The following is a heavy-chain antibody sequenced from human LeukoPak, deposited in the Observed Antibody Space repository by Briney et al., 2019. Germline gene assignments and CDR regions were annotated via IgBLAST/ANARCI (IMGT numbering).Heavy chain of an antibody. CDR3: ASAPRGGYEPFDY. V-gene: IGHV1-18*01. CDR2: ISPYNGNK. Sequence: ASVKVSCTASVYTFSSYGISGGRQAPGQGREWMGWISPYNGNKNYAQKLQGRVNMTTDTSTSKAYMELRSLRSDDPAVYYCASAPRGGYEPFDYWGQGTLVTVSS. D-gene: IGHD5-12*01. J-gene: IGHJ4*02. CDR1: VYTFSSYG.